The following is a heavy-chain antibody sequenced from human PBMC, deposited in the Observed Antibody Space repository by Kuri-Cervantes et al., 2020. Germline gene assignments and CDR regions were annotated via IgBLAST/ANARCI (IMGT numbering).Heavy chain of an antibody. CDR1: GGTFSSYA. J-gene: IGHJ6*02. CDR3: ARDGSYNWNYDYYYYGMDV. D-gene: IGHD1-7*01. Sequence: SVKVSCKASGGTFSSYAISWVRQAPGQGLEWMGGIISIFGTANYAQKFQGRVTITADESTSTAYMELSSLRSEDTAVYYCARDGSYNWNYDYYYYGMDVWGQGTTVTVSS. CDR2: IISIFGTA. V-gene: IGHV1-69*13.